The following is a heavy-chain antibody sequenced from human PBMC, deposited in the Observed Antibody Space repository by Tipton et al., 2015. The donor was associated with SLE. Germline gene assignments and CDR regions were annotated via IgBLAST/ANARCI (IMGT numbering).Heavy chain of an antibody. CDR1: GVSISTYY. V-gene: IGHV4-4*08. J-gene: IGHJ4*02. Sequence: TLSLTCSVSGVSISTYYWSWIRQPPGKGLEWMGYIYPSGTTPYNPSLKSRLTISVDTSRNQFSMKLTSVTAADTALYYCAGDHDSGRYRFDYWGQGILVTVSS. CDR3: AGDHDSGRYRFDY. CDR2: IYPSGTT. D-gene: IGHD3-10*01.